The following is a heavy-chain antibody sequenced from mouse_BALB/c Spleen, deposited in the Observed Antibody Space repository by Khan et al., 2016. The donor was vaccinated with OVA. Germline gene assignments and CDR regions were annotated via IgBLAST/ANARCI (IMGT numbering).Heavy chain of an antibody. CDR3: ARAYYRYDGDYAMDY. CDR2: IWGGGGT. V-gene: IGHV2-6-4*01. D-gene: IGHD2-14*01. Sequence: QVQLKESGPGPVAPSQSLSITCTVSGFSLSRYNIHWIRQPPGKGLEWLGMIWGGGGTDYNSTLKSRLSISKDNSKRQVFLKMNSLQTDDTAMYYCARAYYRYDGDYAMDYWGQGTSVTVSA. J-gene: IGHJ4*01. CDR1: GFSLSRYN.